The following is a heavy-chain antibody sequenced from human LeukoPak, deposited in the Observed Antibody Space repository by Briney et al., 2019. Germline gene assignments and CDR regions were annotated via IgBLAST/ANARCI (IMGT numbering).Heavy chain of an antibody. J-gene: IGHJ4*03. V-gene: IGHV1-18*01. D-gene: IGHD4/OR15-4a*01. CDR2: ISVYNGNT. CDR3: AKLKYGANVCDY. CDR1: GYTFPNSG. Sequence: GASVKVSCKASGYTFPNSGLSWVRQAPGQGLEWMGWISVYNGNTNYAEKFQGRVTMTTDISTSTAYLELRSLRSDDTAVYYCAKLKYGANVCDYWGQGTTVTVSS.